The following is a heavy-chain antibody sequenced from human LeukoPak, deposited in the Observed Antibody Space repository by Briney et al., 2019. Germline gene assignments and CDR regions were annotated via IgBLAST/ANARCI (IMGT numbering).Heavy chain of an antibody. Sequence: PGGSLRLSCTVSGFTVSSNSMSWVRQAPGKGLEWVSFIYSDNTHYSDSVKGRFTISRDNSKNTLYLQMNSLRADDTAVYYCARDTFAIAAATYFQHWGQGTLVTVSS. D-gene: IGHD6-13*01. CDR3: ARDTFAIAAATYFQH. CDR2: IYSDNT. V-gene: IGHV3-53*05. CDR1: GFTVSSNS. J-gene: IGHJ1*01.